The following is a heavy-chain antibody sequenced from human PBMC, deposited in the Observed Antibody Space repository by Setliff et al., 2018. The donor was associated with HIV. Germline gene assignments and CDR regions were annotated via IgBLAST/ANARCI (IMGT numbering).Heavy chain of an antibody. CDR3: ASLSSGSDWYFDL. J-gene: IGHJ2*01. CDR1: GGSTSSGGYY. Sequence: SETLSLTCTVSGGSTSSGGYYWSWIRQHPGKGLEWIGYISYSGSSYYNPSLKSRVTLSVDTSKNQFSLKLSSVTAADTAVYYCASLSSGSDWYFDLWGRGTLVTVSS. V-gene: IGHV4-31*03. D-gene: IGHD3-22*01. CDR2: ISYSGSS.